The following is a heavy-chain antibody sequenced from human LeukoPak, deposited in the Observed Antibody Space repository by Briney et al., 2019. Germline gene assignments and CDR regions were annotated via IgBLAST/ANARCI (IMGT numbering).Heavy chain of an antibody. CDR3: ARGPLDSGYTYFDF. J-gene: IGHJ4*02. D-gene: IGHD5-12*01. Sequence: SETLSLTCTVSGGSINNYYWSWIRQPPGRGLEWIGYTYYSGNSNYNPSLKSRVTILVDTSKTQFSLRLTSVTAADTAVYYCARGPLDSGYTYFDFWGQGTLVTVSS. V-gene: IGHV4-59*01. CDR1: GGSINNYY. CDR2: TYYSGNS.